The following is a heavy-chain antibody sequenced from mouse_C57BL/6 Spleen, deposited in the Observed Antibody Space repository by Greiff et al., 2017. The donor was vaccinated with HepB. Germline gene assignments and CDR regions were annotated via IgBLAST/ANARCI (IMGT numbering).Heavy chain of an antibody. CDR2: IYPGDGDT. V-gene: IGHV1-80*01. CDR1: GYAFSSYW. J-gene: IGHJ4*01. D-gene: IGHD1-1*01. Sequence: QVQLQQSGAELVKPGASVKISCKASGYAFSSYWMNWVKQRPGKGLEWIGQIYPGDGDTNYNGKFKGKATLTADKSSSTAYMQLSSLTSEDSAVYFCARTTTVVAMDAMDYWGQGTSVTVSS. CDR3: ARTTTVVAMDAMDY.